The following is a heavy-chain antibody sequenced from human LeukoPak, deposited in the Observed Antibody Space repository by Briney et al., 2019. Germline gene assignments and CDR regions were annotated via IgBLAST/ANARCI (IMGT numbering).Heavy chain of an antibody. CDR1: GFTFSSYS. CDR2: ISSSSSYI. J-gene: IGHJ3*02. D-gene: IGHD3-10*01. V-gene: IGHV3-21*01. Sequence: GGSLRFSCAASGFTFSSYSMNWVRQAPGKGLEWVSSISSSSSYIYYADSVKGRFTISRDNAKNSLYLQMNSLRAEDTAVYYCARDGSGADWYAFDIWGQGTMVTVSS. CDR3: ARDGSGADWYAFDI.